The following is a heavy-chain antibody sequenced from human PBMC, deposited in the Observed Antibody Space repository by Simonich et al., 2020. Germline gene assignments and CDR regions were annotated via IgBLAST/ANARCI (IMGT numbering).Heavy chain of an antibody. Sequence: QVQLQESGPGLVKPSETLSLTCTVSGGSISSYYRSWIRQPPGKGLEWIGYNYYSGSTNYNPSLKSRVTISVDTSKNQFSLKLSSVTAADTAVYYCARLPDYWGQGTLVTVSS. CDR2: NYYSGST. J-gene: IGHJ4*02. V-gene: IGHV4-59*08. CDR3: ARLPDY. CDR1: GGSISSYY.